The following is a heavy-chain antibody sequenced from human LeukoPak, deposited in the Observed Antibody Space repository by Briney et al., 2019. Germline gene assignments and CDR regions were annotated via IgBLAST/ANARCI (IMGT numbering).Heavy chain of an antibody. CDR2: FDPEDGET. Sequence: ASVKVSCKVSGYTFTELSMHWVRQAPGKGLEWMGGFDPEDGETIYAQKFQGRVTMTEDTSTDTAYMELSSLRSEDTAVYYCATDLWGIVGAHFDYWGQGTLVTVSS. D-gene: IGHD1-26*01. CDR3: ATDLWGIVGAHFDY. CDR1: GYTFTELS. J-gene: IGHJ4*02. V-gene: IGHV1-24*01.